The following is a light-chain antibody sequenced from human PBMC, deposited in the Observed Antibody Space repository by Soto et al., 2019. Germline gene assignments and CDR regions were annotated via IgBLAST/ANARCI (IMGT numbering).Light chain of an antibody. CDR1: QGIGNS. Sequence: DIQMTQSPPSLSASVGDRVTITCRASQGIGNSLAWYQQKPGTVPKLLIYSASTLQSGVPSRFSGSGSGTDFTLTISSRQPEDVAAYYCQKYNTVPATFGQGTRLEI. V-gene: IGKV1-27*01. CDR3: QKYNTVPAT. J-gene: IGKJ5*01. CDR2: SAS.